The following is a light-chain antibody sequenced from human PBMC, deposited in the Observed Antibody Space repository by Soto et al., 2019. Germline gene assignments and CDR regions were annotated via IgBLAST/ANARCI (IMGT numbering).Light chain of an antibody. CDR3: NSYVGSNNYV. Sequence: QSVLTQPPSASGSPGQSVTISCIGTASDIGRYNYVSWYQHHPGKAPKPIIYEVTKRPSGVPDRFSGSKSGNTASLTVSGLQADDEADYYCNSYVGSNNYVFGTGTKVTVL. J-gene: IGLJ1*01. CDR2: EVT. CDR1: ASDIGRYNY. V-gene: IGLV2-8*01.